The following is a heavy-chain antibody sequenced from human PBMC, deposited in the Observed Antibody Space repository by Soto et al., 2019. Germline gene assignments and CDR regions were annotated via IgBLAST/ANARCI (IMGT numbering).Heavy chain of an antibody. Sequence: GGSLTLSCAASGFTFSSYWMHWVRQAPGKGLVGVSRINSDGSSTSYADSVKGRFTISRDNAKNTLYLQMNSLRAEDTAVYYCARVGAATEAFDIWGQGTMVTVSS. J-gene: IGHJ3*02. CDR1: GFTFSSYW. CDR3: ARVGAATEAFDI. V-gene: IGHV3-74*01. CDR2: INSDGSST. D-gene: IGHD6-13*01.